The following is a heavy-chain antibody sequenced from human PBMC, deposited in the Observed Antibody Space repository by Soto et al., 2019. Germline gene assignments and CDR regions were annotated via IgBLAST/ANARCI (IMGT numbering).Heavy chain of an antibody. D-gene: IGHD1-26*01. CDR1: EFTFRNYA. Sequence: EVQLLESGGGLVQPGWSLRLSCAASEFTFRNYALSWVRQAPGKGLEWGSAISAGGDVTLYADSVKGRFTISRDNSTNTIFMQTNSLTVEDTAVYYCAKETSTTTHYVFDIWRQGTMVTVS. V-gene: IGHV3-23*01. CDR3: AKETSTTTHYVFDI. CDR2: ISAGGDVT. J-gene: IGHJ3*02.